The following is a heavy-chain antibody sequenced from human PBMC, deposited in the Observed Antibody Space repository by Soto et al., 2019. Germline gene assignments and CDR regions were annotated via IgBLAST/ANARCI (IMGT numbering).Heavy chain of an antibody. CDR3: ARDSGAEVVAPPEAISMDV. V-gene: IGHV1-18*01. CDR2: ISSFNGNT. CDR1: GFTFTNYG. D-gene: IGHD6-25*01. Sequence: QVNLVQSGAEVKRPGASVKISCKASGFTFTNYGFSWVRLAPGQGLEWLGWISSFNGNTNYPQKNQGRITIATATSPTTAYMELRRLTPDDTAVYFCARDSGAEVVAPPEAISMDVWGKGTTVTVSS. J-gene: IGHJ6*03.